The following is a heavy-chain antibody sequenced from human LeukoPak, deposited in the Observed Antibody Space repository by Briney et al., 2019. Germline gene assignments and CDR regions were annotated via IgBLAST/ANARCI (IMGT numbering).Heavy chain of an antibody. D-gene: IGHD5-18*01. J-gene: IGHJ6*03. CDR2: IYSDGRT. Sequence: GGSLRLSCAASGFTVSNKYMTWVRQAPGKGLEWVSLIYSDGRTYYADSVKGRCTISRDNSKNTLYLQMNSLRAEDTAVYYCAREAYSYGFYYYMDVRGKGTTVTISS. CDR1: GFTVSNKY. V-gene: IGHV3-53*01. CDR3: AREAYSYGFYYYMDV.